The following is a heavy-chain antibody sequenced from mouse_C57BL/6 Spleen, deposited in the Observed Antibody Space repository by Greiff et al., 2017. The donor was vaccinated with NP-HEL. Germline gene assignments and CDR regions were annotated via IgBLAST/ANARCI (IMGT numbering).Heavy chain of an antibody. CDR3: ARDGSSYIYAMDY. J-gene: IGHJ4*01. Sequence: EVMLVESGGGLVKPGGSLKLSCAASGFTFSSYAMSWVRQTPEKRLEWVATISDGGSYTYYPDNVKGRFTISRDNAKNNLYLQMSHLKSEDTAMYYCARDGSSYIYAMDYWGQGTSVTVSS. CDR2: ISDGGSYT. V-gene: IGHV5-4*01. D-gene: IGHD1-1*01. CDR1: GFTFSSYA.